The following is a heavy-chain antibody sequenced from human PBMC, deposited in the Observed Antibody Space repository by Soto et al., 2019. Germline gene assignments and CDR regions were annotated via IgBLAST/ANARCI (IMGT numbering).Heavy chain of an antibody. V-gene: IGHV4-39*01. D-gene: IGHD6-13*01. J-gene: IGHJ4*02. CDR2: IYYSGST. CDR1: GRSISSSSYY. CDR3: ARYFISSRPYFDY. Sequence: PSETLSLTCTVSGRSISSSSYYWGWIRQPPGKGLEWIGSIYYSGSTYYNPSLKSRVTISVDTSKNQFSLKLSSVTAADTAVYYCARYFISSRPYFDYWGQGTLVTVSS.